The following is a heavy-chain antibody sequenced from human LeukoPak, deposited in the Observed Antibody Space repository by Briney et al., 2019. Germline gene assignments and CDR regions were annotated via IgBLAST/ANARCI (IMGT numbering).Heavy chain of an antibody. D-gene: IGHD6-19*01. CDR1: GSTLSSTW. Sequence: GGSLRLPCGALGSTLSSTWLSWVRQAPGQGLKGVAYIKQDASDKYYVDSMKGRFTISRDNAKNSLYLQMNSLRAEDTAVYYCARALIAVAGTKEFYFDYWGQGTLVTVSS. J-gene: IGHJ4*02. V-gene: IGHV3-7*01. CDR3: ARALIAVAGTKEFYFDY. CDR2: IKQDASDK.